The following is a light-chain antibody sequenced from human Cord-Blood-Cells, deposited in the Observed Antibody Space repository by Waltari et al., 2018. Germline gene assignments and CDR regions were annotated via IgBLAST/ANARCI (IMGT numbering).Light chain of an antibody. Sequence: QSALTQPASVSGSPGPSITISCTGTSSDVGGYNYVSCYQHHPGKAPKLMIYDVSNRPSGVSNRFSGSKSGNTASLTISGLQAEDEADYYCSSYTSSSTLVVFGGGTKLTVL. CDR2: DVS. CDR1: SSDVGGYNY. V-gene: IGLV2-14*03. CDR3: SSYTSSSTLVV. J-gene: IGLJ2*01.